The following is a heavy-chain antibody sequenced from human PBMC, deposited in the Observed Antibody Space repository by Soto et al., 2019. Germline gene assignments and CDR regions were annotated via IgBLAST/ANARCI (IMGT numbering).Heavy chain of an antibody. Sequence: EVQLLESGGGLVQPGGSLTLSCAASGFTFTNFAMSWVPQAPGKGLEWVSTISGGGDSTFYVDSVKGRFTISSDNSKSTLYLQMKSLRAEDTAVYFCAKAHFGAMGDWGQGSLVSVSS. J-gene: IGHJ4*02. CDR2: ISGGGDST. CDR1: GFTFTNFA. CDR3: AKAHFGAMGD. D-gene: IGHD3-16*01. V-gene: IGHV3-23*01.